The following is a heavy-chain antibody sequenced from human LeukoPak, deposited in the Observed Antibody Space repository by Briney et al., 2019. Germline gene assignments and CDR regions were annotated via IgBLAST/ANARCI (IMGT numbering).Heavy chain of an antibody. CDR3: ARKYSSGYYEWFDP. Sequence: GGSLRLSCAASGFTFSSYGMHWVRQAPGKGLEWVAFIWYDGSNKYYADSVKGRFTISRDNSKNTLYLQMNSLRAEDTAVYYCARKYSSGYYEWFDPWGQGTLVTVSS. CDR2: IWYDGSNK. J-gene: IGHJ5*02. D-gene: IGHD3-22*01. CDR1: GFTFSSYG. V-gene: IGHV3-33*01.